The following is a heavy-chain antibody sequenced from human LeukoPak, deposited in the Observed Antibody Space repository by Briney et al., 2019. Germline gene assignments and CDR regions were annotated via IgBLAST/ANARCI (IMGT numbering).Heavy chain of an antibody. CDR1: GYTFTSYD. J-gene: IGHJ5*02. D-gene: IGHD3-22*01. Sequence: ASVKVSCKASGYTFTSYDINWVRQATGQGLEWMGWMNPNSGNTGYAQKFQGRVTMTRDTSISTAYMELSRLRSDDTAVYYCARGYYDSSGYYPPGDWFDPWGQGTLVTVSS. CDR2: MNPNSGNT. V-gene: IGHV1-8*01. CDR3: ARGYYDSSGYYPPGDWFDP.